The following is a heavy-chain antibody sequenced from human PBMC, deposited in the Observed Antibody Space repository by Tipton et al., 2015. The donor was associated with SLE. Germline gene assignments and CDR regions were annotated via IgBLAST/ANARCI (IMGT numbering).Heavy chain of an antibody. J-gene: IGHJ2*01. CDR1: GGSISSGGYY. CDR3: ARRRYSSSSRPHWYFDL. V-gene: IGHV4-39*07. Sequence: TLSLTCTVSGGSISSGGYYWSWIRQHPGKGLEWIGSIYYSGSTYYNPSLKSRVTISVDTSKNQFSLKLSSVTAADTAVYYCARRRYSSSSRPHWYFDLWGRGTLVTVSS. D-gene: IGHD6-6*01. CDR2: IYYSGST.